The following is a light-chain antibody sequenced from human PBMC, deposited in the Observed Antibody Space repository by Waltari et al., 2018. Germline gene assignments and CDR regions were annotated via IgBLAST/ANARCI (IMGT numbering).Light chain of an antibody. J-gene: IGLJ1*01. CDR3: QTWGTGILV. CDR2: VNRDGSH. V-gene: IGLV4-69*01. CDR1: SGHSSNA. Sequence: QLVLTQPPSASASLGASVKLPCTLSSGHSSNAIAWHQQQPEKGTRYLMKVNRDGSHNQGDGIPDRFSGSSSGAERYLTISRLRSEDEADYYCQTWGTGILVFGTGTKVTVL.